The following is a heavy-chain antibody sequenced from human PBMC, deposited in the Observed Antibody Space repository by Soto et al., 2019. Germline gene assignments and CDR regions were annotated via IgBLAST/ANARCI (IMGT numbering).Heavy chain of an antibody. Sequence: QVHLVQSGAEVKKPGASVKVSCKGSGYGFTTYGITWVRQAPGQGLEWMAWISAHNGNTNYAQKLQGRVTVTRDTTTSTAYLGQRSLRSADTAVSYRARGRAGDYWGQGALVTVSP. V-gene: IGHV1-18*01. CDR2: ISAHNGNT. J-gene: IGHJ4*02. D-gene: IGHD3-10*01. CDR3: ARGRAGDY. CDR1: GYGFTTYG.